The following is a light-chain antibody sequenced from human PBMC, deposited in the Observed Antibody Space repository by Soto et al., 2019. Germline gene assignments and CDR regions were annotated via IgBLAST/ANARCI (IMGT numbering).Light chain of an antibody. Sequence: DIQMTQSPSSVSASVGDRVTITCRASQGISSGLAWYQQKPGKAPNLLIYAASSLQSGVPSRFSGSGSGTDFALTISSLQSEDFATYYCQQANTFPYTFGQGTKLEIK. V-gene: IGKV1-12*01. CDR1: QGISSG. CDR3: QQANTFPYT. J-gene: IGKJ2*01. CDR2: AAS.